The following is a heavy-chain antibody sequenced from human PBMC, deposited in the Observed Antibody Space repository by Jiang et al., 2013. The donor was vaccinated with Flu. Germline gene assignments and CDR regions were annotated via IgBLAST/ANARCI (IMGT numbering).Heavy chain of an antibody. Sequence: QTLSLTCAISGDSVSSNSAAWNWIRQSPSRGLEWLGRTYYRSKWYNDYAVSVKSRITINPDTSKNQFSLQLNSVTPEDTAVYYCASESRAAAGTSFFDYWGQGTLVTVSS. CDR3: ASESRAAAGTSFFDY. J-gene: IGHJ4*02. CDR2: TYYRSKWYN. V-gene: IGHV6-1*01. D-gene: IGHD6-13*01. CDR1: GDSVSSNSAA.